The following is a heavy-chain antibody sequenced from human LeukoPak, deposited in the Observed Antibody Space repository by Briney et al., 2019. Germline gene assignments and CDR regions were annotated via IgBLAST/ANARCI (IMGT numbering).Heavy chain of an antibody. Sequence: PGGSLRLSCTVSGFTVSSNSMSWVRQAPGKGLEWVSFIYSAGSTHYSDSVKGRFTISRDNSKNTLYLQMNSLRAEDTAVYYCAKRGYGSGSYYNSVDAFDIWGQGTMVTVSS. V-gene: IGHV3-53*01. J-gene: IGHJ3*02. CDR3: AKRGYGSGSYYNSVDAFDI. CDR1: GFTVSSNS. D-gene: IGHD3-10*01. CDR2: IYSAGST.